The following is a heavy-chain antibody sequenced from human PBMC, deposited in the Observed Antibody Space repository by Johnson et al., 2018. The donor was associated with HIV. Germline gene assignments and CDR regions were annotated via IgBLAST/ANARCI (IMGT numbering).Heavy chain of an antibody. J-gene: IGHJ3*02. D-gene: IGHD4-17*01. CDR3: ANGGLRPPQDRNAFDI. CDR1: GITVGTNY. V-gene: IGHV3-66*02. CDR2: IFSVGDV. Sequence: EQLVESGGGLVQPGGSLRLSCAASGITVGTNYMSWVRQAPGQGLEWVSVIFSVGDVYYAASVKGRFTISRDNSKNTLYLQMNSLRAEDTAVYYCANGGLRPPQDRNAFDIWGQGTMVTVSS.